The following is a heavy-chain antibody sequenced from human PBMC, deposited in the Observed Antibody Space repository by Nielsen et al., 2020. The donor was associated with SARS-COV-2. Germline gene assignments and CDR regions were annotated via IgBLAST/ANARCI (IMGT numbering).Heavy chain of an antibody. V-gene: IGHV5-10-1*01. J-gene: IGHJ4*02. CDR2: INPSDSYT. CDR3: ARRSRDGHSL. Sequence: GGPLRPPCKAPGYTFTTYSITWVRQMPGKGLAWMGRINPSDSYTNYSPSFQGHVTLPVDKSIGTAYLQWSSLKASDTAMYYCARRSRDGHSLWGQGTLVPVSS. CDR1: GYTFTTYS. D-gene: IGHD5-24*01.